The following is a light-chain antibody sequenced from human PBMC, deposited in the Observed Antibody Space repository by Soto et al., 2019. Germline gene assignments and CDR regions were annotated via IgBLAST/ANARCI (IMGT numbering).Light chain of an antibody. V-gene: IGKV3-20*01. CDR1: QRITNNF. Sequence: EIVLTQSPGALSLSPGERATLSCRASQRITNNFLAWFQQKPGLAPRLLIHGASTRASGVPGRFSGGGSGTDCVLTISRLEPEDFAVYYCQQYGRSPFTFGQGTKLQIK. CDR3: QQYGRSPFT. CDR2: GAS. J-gene: IGKJ2*01.